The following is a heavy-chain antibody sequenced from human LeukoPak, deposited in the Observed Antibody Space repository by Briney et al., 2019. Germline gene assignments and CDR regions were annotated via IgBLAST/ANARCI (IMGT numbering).Heavy chain of an antibody. CDR2: IYYSGSA. J-gene: IGHJ5*02. Sequence: SETLFLTCTVSGGSVSSGSYYWSWIRQPPGKGLEWIGYIYYSGSAKYNPSLKSRVTISVDTSKNQFSLKLTSVTAADTAVYYCARGFGDWGLSWFDPWGQGTLVTVSS. CDR3: ARGFGDWGLSWFDP. V-gene: IGHV4-61*01. D-gene: IGHD3-10*01. CDR1: GGSVSSGSYY.